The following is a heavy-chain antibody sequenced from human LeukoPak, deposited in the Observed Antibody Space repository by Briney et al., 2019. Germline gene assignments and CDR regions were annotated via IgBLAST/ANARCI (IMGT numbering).Heavy chain of an antibody. CDR3: ARDRSAITMVRGVMNY. Sequence: PGGSLRLSCAASGFTLSSYSMNWVRQAPGKGLEWVSSISSSSSYIYYADSVKGRFTISRDNAKNSLYLQMNSLRAEDAAVYYCARDRSAITMVRGVMNYWGQGTLVTVSS. CDR1: GFTLSSYS. J-gene: IGHJ4*02. D-gene: IGHD3-10*01. V-gene: IGHV3-21*01. CDR2: ISSSSSYI.